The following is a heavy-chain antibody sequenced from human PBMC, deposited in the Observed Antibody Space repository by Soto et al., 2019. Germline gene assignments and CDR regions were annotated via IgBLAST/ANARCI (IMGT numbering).Heavy chain of an antibody. J-gene: IGHJ4*02. V-gene: IGHV3-30*03. D-gene: IGHD6-19*01. CDR2: ISYDGSNK. CDR3: VAGQYFFHY. Sequence: ESGGGVVQPGRSLRLSCAASGFSFSSYGMQWVRQAPGKGLEWVAVISYDGSNKYYADSVKDRFTISRDNSKKTLYLQMNSLRADDTAVYYCVAGQYFFHYCGQGTLVTVSS. CDR1: GFSFSSYG.